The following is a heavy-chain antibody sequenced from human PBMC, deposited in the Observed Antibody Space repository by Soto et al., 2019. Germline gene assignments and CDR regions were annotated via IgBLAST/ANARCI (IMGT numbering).Heavy chain of an antibody. J-gene: IGHJ6*02. Sequence: QVQLVQSGAEVKKPGSSVKVSCKASGGTFSSYAISWVRQAPGQVLEWLGGIIPISGTANYAQKFQGSVTITADEFTSQAYMALSSLRSEDTAVYYCARAQGSSTSLEIYYYYFYGMDLWGQGTTVTVSS. CDR1: GGTFSSYA. V-gene: IGHV1-69*01. CDR2: IIPISGTA. CDR3: ARAQGSSTSLEIYYYYFYGMDL. D-gene: IGHD2-2*01.